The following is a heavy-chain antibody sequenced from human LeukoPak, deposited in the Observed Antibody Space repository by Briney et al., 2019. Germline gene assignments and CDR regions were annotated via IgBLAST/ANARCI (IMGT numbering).Heavy chain of an antibody. V-gene: IGHV6-1*01. CDR2: TYYRSKWYN. D-gene: IGHD2-15*01. CDR1: GDSVSSNSAA. J-gene: IGHJ5*02. Sequence: SQTLSLTCAISGDSVSSNSAAWNWIRQSPSRGLEWLGRTYYRSKWYNDYAVSVKSRITINPDTSKNQFSLQLNSVTPEDTAVYYCARAAGCSGGSCYSTERKDNWFDPRGQGTLVTVSS. CDR3: ARAAGCSGGSCYSTERKDNWFDP.